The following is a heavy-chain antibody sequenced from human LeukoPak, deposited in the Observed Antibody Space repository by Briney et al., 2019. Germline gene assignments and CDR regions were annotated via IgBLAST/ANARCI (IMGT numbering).Heavy chain of an antibody. D-gene: IGHD2-2*01. CDR3: AKDMDCSSINCHSTNYFDY. CDR1: GFTFNNYG. Sequence: GRSLRLSCVASGFTFNNYGMHWVRQAPGKGLEWVAVISYDGSNEYYGDSVKGRFTISRENSENTLYLQMNSLGAEDTAVYYCAKDMDCSSINCHSTNYFDYWGQGTPVTFSS. V-gene: IGHV3-30*18. CDR2: ISYDGSNE. J-gene: IGHJ4*02.